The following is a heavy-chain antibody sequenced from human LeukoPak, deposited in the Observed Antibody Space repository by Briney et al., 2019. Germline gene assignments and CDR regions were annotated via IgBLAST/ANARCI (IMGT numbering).Heavy chain of an antibody. CDR1: GFTFSSYW. CDR3: ARGFKNAFDT. D-gene: IGHD3-3*01. J-gene: IGHJ3*02. CDR2: INSDGSTT. V-gene: IGHV3-74*01. Sequence: GGSLRLSCAASGFTFSSYWMHWVRQAPGKGLLWVSRINSDGSTTSYADSVKGRFTISRDNAKNTLYLQMNSLRAEDTAVYYCARGFKNAFDTWGQGTMVTVSS.